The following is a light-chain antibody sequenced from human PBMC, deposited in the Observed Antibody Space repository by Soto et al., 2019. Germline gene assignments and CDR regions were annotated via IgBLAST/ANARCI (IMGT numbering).Light chain of an antibody. V-gene: IGKV1-39*01. Sequence: DIPMTQSPSSLSASVGDRVTITCRASQSISSYLNWYQQKPGKAPKLLIYAASSLQSGVPSRFSGSGSGTDFTLTISSLQPEDFATYYCQQRHTFGPGTKVDIK. J-gene: IGKJ3*01. CDR3: QQRHT. CDR2: AAS. CDR1: QSISSY.